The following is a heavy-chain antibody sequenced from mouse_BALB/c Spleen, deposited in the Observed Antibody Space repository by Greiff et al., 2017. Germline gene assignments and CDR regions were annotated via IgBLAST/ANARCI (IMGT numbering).Heavy chain of an antibody. CDR2: IDPANGNT. Sequence: EVQLVESGAELVKPGASVKLSCTASGFNIKDTYMHWVKQRPEQGLEWIGRIDPANGNTKYDPKFQGKATITADTSSNTAYLQLSSLTSEDTAVYYCARSGSSPAWFADWGQGTLVTVSA. V-gene: IGHV14-3*02. D-gene: IGHD1-1*01. J-gene: IGHJ3*01. CDR1: GFNIKDTY. CDR3: ARSGSSPAWFAD.